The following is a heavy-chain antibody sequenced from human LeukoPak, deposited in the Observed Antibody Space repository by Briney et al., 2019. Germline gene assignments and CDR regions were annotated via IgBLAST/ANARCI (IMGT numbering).Heavy chain of an antibody. J-gene: IGHJ2*01. CDR1: GGSISSSSYY. V-gene: IGHV4-39*01. CDR2: IYYSGST. Sequence: PSETLSLTCTVSGGSISSSSYYWGWIRQPPGKGLEWIGSIYYSGSTYYNPSLKSRVTISVDTSKNQFSLKLSSVTAADTAVYYCARVAGNWGWYFDLWGRGTLVTVSS. CDR3: ARVAGNWGWYFDL. D-gene: IGHD7-27*01.